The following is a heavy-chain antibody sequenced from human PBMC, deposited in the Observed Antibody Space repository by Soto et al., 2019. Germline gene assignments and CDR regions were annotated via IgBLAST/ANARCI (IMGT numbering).Heavy chain of an antibody. CDR1: GFTFSSYA. CDR2: ISGSGGST. Sequence: GGSLRLSCAASGFTFSSYAMSWVRQAPGKGLEWVSAISGSGGSTYYADSVKGRFTISRDNSKNTLYLQMNSLRAEDTAVYYCAKDVTRTYYDILTGPFDYWGQGTLVTVSS. CDR3: AKDVTRTYYDILTGPFDY. J-gene: IGHJ4*02. D-gene: IGHD3-9*01. V-gene: IGHV3-23*01.